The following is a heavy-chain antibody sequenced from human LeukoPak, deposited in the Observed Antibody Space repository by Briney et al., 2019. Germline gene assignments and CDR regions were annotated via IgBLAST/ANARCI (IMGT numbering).Heavy chain of an antibody. CDR3: ARDNYYDSSGYYYYYYYMDV. J-gene: IGHJ6*03. V-gene: IGHV4-4*07. D-gene: IGHD3-22*01. Sequence: SETLSLTCTVSGGSISSYYWSWIRQPAGKGLEWIGRIYTSGSTNYNPSLKSRVTMSVDTSKNQFSLKLSSVTAADTAVYYCARDNYYDSSGYYYYYYYMDVWGKGTTVTISS. CDR2: IYTSGST. CDR1: GGSISSYY.